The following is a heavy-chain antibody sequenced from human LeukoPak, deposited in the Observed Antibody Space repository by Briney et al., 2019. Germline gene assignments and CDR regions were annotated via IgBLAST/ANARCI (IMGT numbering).Heavy chain of an antibody. D-gene: IGHD4-17*01. CDR1: GFTFSSYA. J-gene: IGHJ4*02. CDR3: AKDSFDYGDYNLDY. Sequence: GGSLRLSCAASGFTFSSYAMSWVRQAPGKGLEWVSAISGSGGSTYYADSVKGRFTISRDNSKNTLYLQMNSLRAEDTAVYYCAKDSFDYGDYNLDYWGRGTLVTVSS. V-gene: IGHV3-23*01. CDR2: ISGSGGST.